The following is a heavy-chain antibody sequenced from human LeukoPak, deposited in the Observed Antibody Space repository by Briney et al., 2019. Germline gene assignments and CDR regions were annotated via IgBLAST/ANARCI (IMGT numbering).Heavy chain of an antibody. J-gene: IGHJ4*02. Sequence: ASVKVSCKASGYTFTSYYMHWVRQAPGQGLEWMGMINPSGGSTSYAQKFQGRVTMTRDASTSTVYMELSSLRSEDTAVYYCARDYYDSSGYYYPMDYWGQGTLVTVSS. CDR2: INPSGGST. V-gene: IGHV1-46*01. CDR3: ARDYYDSSGYYYPMDY. D-gene: IGHD3-22*01. CDR1: GYTFTSYY.